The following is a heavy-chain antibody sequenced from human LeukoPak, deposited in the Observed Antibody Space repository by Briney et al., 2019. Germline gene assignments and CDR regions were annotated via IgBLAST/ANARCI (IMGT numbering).Heavy chain of an antibody. Sequence: GGSLRLSCAASGFTFSSYGMHWVRQAPGKGLEWVSSISSSSSYIYYADSVKGRFTISRDDAKNSLYLQMNSLRAEDTAVYYCARKGAGYSGYGIDYWGQGTLVTVSS. CDR3: ARKGAGYSGYGIDY. CDR1: GFTFSSYG. V-gene: IGHV3-21*01. J-gene: IGHJ4*02. CDR2: ISSSSSYI. D-gene: IGHD5-12*01.